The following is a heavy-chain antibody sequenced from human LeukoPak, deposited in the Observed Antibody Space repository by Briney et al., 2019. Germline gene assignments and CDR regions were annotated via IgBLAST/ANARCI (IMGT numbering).Heavy chain of an antibody. Sequence: ASVKVSCKASGYTITSYGISWVRQAPGQGLEWMGWISAYNGNTNYAQKLQGRVTMTTDTSTSTAYMELRSLRSDDTAVYYCARDPEYCSSTSCYYYYGMDVWGQGTTVTVSS. V-gene: IGHV1-18*01. CDR1: GYTITSYG. J-gene: IGHJ6*02. D-gene: IGHD2-2*01. CDR3: ARDPEYCSSTSCYYYYGMDV. CDR2: ISAYNGNT.